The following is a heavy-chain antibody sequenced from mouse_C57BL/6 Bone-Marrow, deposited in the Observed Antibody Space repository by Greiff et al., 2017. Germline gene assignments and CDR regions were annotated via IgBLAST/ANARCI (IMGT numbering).Heavy chain of an antibody. CDR1: GYTFTDYY. Sequence: VQLQQSGPELVKPGASVKISCKASGYTFTDYYMNGVKQSHGKSLEWIGDINPNNGGTSYNQKFKGKAKLTVEKSSSTAYMELRSLTSEDSAVYYCARGGWDYQDAMDYWGQGTSVTVSS. CDR3: ARGGWDYQDAMDY. V-gene: IGHV1-26*01. D-gene: IGHD2-3*01. CDR2: INPNNGGT. J-gene: IGHJ4*01.